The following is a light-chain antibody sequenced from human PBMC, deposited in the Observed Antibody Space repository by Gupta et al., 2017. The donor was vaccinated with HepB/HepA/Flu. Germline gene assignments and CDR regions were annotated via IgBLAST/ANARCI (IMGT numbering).Light chain of an antibody. V-gene: IGKV1-12*01. CDR1: QGVSNW. J-gene: IGKJ5*01. CDR3: QQGNSYPLT. Sequence: DTHMTQCPSSLSDSVGDTVSITGRVRQGVSNWLAWYYQKPGKSPKLLLYAASSLQSGVPSRFSGSGCGTDFTLTISSMLPEDFGNYYCQQGNSYPLTFGQGTIVEIK. CDR2: AAS.